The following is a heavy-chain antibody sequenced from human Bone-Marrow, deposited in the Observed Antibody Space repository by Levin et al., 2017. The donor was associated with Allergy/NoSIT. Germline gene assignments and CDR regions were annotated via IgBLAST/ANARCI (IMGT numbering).Heavy chain of an antibody. CDR3: AKDLEAVGSVLRFLEWLDGFDY. Sequence: GGSLRLSCAASGFTFSSYAMSWVRQAPGKGLEWVSAISGSGGSTYYADSVKGRFTISRDNSKNTLYLQMNSLRAEDTAVYYCAKDLEAVGSVLRFLEWLDGFDYWGQGTLVTVSS. J-gene: IGHJ4*02. CDR2: ISGSGGST. D-gene: IGHD3-3*01. V-gene: IGHV3-23*01. CDR1: GFTFSSYA.